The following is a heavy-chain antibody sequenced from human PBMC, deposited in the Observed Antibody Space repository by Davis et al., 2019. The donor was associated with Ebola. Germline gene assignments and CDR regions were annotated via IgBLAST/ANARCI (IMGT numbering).Heavy chain of an antibody. Sequence: PSETLSLTCTVSGGSITGYYWSWIRQPPGKGLEWIGYIYYRGSTNYNPSLKSRVTISVDTSKNQFSLKVSSVTAADTAVYYCASSGTYSLNWFDPWGQGTLVTVSS. CDR1: GGSITGYY. D-gene: IGHD3-10*01. J-gene: IGHJ5*02. CDR2: IYYRGST. CDR3: ASSGTYSLNWFDP. V-gene: IGHV4-59*01.